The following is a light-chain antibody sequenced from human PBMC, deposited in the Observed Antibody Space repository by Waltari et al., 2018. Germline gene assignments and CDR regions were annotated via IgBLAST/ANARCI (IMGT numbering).Light chain of an antibody. CDR1: TGTVTSGHF. CDR3: LLFYNGPRV. V-gene: IGLV7-46*01. J-gene: IGLJ3*02. Sequence: QAVVTQEPSLTVSPGGTVTLTCGSSTGTVTSGHFPYWFQRKPGQGPTTLIYDASKKEAWTPARFSGSLLGGKAALTLSGAQPEDEAEYYGLLFYNGPRVFGGGTKLTVL. CDR2: DAS.